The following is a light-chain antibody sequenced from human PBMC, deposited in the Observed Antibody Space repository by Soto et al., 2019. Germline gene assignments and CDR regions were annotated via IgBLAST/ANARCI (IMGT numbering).Light chain of an antibody. J-gene: IGKJ4*01. V-gene: IGKV1D-12*01. CDR2: AAS. CDR3: QQTNSFHPT. Sequence: DIQLAQSPSSVSASVGDRVTITCRASQGIGSWLAWYQQKPGKAPKLLIYAASSLQSGVPSRFSGSGSGTDFTLTISSLQPEDYASYYCQQTNSFHPTFGGGTKVEIQ. CDR1: QGIGSW.